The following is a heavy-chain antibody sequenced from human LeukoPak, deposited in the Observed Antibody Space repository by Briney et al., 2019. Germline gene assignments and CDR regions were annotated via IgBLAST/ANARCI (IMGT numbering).Heavy chain of an antibody. J-gene: IGHJ4*02. D-gene: IGHD1-26*01. CDR2: IHHSGST. V-gene: IGHV4-38-2*01. Sequence: SETLSLTCAVSGYSINSGYYWGWIRQPPGKGLEWIGSIHHSGSTHYNPSLKSRVTISVDTSKNQFSLKLSSVTAADTAVYYCARRVMYYSGSYPFDYWGQGTLVTVSS. CDR1: GYSINSGYY. CDR3: ARRVMYYSGSYPFDY.